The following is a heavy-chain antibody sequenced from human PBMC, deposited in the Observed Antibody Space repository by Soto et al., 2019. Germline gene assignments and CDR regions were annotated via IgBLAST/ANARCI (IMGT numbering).Heavy chain of an antibody. CDR3: ARDPLYYDSSGYYPFDY. V-gene: IGHV3-30-3*01. D-gene: IGHD3-22*01. Sequence: PGESLKISCAASGFTFSSYAMHWVRQAPGKGLEWVAVISYDGSNKYYADSVKGRFTISRDNSKNTLYLQMNSLRAEDTAVYYCARDPLYYDSSGYYPFDYWGQGTLVTVSS. CDR1: GFTFSSYA. J-gene: IGHJ4*02. CDR2: ISYDGSNK.